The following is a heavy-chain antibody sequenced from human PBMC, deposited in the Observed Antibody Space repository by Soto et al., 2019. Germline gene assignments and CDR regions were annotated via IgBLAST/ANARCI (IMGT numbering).Heavy chain of an antibody. Sequence: GGSLRLSCTGSGFNFGNYGVSWFRQAPGKGLEWIGFIRSKAYSRTTEYAASVRGRFTISRDDSERIAYLQMNSLETDDTAVYHCSRNGVGWELQPTYSDFWGPGTLVTVSS. CDR2: IRSKAYSRTT. V-gene: IGHV3-49*03. D-gene: IGHD1-26*01. CDR3: SRNGVGWELQPTYSDF. J-gene: IGHJ4*02. CDR1: GFNFGNYG.